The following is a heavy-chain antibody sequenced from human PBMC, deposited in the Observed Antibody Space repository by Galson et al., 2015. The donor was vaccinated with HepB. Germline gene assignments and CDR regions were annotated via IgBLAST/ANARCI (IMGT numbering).Heavy chain of an antibody. V-gene: IGHV3-23*01. CDR3: AKGSGGIPVIPPI. Sequence: SLRLSCAASGFTFSSYAMSWVRQAPGKGLEWVSAISGSGGSTYYADSVKGRFTISRDNSKNTLYLQMNGLRAEDTAVYYCAKGSGGIPVIPPIWGQGTMVTVSS. CDR2: ISGSGGST. CDR1: GFTFSSYA. J-gene: IGHJ3*02.